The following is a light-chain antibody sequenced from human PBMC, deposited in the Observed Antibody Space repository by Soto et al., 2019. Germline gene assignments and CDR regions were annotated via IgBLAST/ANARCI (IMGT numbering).Light chain of an antibody. CDR3: SSYPSSSTYV. CDR1: SSDVGGYNY. Sequence: QSALTQPASVSGSPGQSITISCTGTSSDVGGYNYVSWYQQHPGKAPKLMIYEVSNRPSGLSNRFSGSKSGNTASLTISGLQAEDEADYYCSSYPSSSTYVFGTGTKLTVL. V-gene: IGLV2-14*01. CDR2: EVS. J-gene: IGLJ1*01.